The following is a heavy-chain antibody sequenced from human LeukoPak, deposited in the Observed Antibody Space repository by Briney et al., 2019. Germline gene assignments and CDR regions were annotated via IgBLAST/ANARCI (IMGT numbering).Heavy chain of an antibody. Sequence: SETLSLTCTVSGGSISSYYWSWIRQPPGKGLEWIGYIYYSGSTNYNPSLKSRVTISVDASKNQFSLKLSSVAAADTAVYYCARRPMEMDYMDVWGKGTTVTVSS. CDR1: GGSISSYY. J-gene: IGHJ6*03. CDR3: ARRPMEMDYMDV. D-gene: IGHD3-10*01. V-gene: IGHV4-59*01. CDR2: IYYSGST.